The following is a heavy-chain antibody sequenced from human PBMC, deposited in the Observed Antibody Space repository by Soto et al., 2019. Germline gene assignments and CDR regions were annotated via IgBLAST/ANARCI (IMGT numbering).Heavy chain of an antibody. CDR2: INAGNGNT. J-gene: IGHJ3*02. D-gene: IGHD3-16*01. V-gene: IGHV1-3*01. Sequence: ASVKVSCKASGYTFTSYAMHWVRQAPGQRLEWMGWINAGNGNTKYSQKFQGRVTITRDTSASTAYMELSSLRSEDTAVYYCAKFEREGGSLAFDIWGQGTMVTVSS. CDR3: AKFEREGGSLAFDI. CDR1: GYTFTSYA.